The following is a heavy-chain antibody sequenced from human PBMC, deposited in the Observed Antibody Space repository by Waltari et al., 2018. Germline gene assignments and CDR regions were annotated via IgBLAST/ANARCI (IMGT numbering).Heavy chain of an antibody. CDR2: IYYSGST. CDR1: GGSISSYY. CDR3: ARGTRYCSSTSCYTAAG. J-gene: IGHJ4*02. Sequence: QVQLQESGPGLVKPSETLSLTCSVSGGSISSYYWSWIRQPPGKGLEWIGYIYYSGSTNYNPSLKSRVTISVDTSKNQFSLKLSSVTAADTAVYYCARGTRYCSSTSCYTAAGWGQGTLVTVSS. D-gene: IGHD2-2*02. V-gene: IGHV4-59*01.